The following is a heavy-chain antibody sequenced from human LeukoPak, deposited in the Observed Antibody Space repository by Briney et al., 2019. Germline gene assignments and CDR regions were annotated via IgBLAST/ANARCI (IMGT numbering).Heavy chain of an antibody. CDR3: ARHQTPVNPWYLNPVGFRFDS. J-gene: IGHJ4*02. CDR2: ILPGDSDFSI. D-gene: IGHD2-15*01. CDR1: GYSFTDYW. V-gene: IGHV5-51*01. Sequence: GESLKISSKGSGYSFTDYWIAGVRQMHGQGLEWMSIILPGDSDFSISYSPSFPGHVTVSADGSVTTAYLHWTTQQASDTAIYYCARHQTPVNPWYLNPVGFRFDSWGQGTLVTVSS.